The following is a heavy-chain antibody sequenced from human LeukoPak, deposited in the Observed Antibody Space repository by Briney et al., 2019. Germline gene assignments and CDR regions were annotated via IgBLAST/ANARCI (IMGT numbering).Heavy chain of an antibody. CDR2: IYYSEIT. Sequence: SETLSLTCTVSGGSLSSGDYYWSWIRQSPGKGLEWIGNIYYSEITYYNPSLESRLTISITTSKNQFSLKLSSVTAADTAVYYCARDRKLSRGGNWLDPWGQGTLVTVSS. V-gene: IGHV4-30-4*01. D-gene: IGHD1-7*01. CDR1: GGSLSSGDYY. J-gene: IGHJ5*02. CDR3: ARDRKLSRGGNWLDP.